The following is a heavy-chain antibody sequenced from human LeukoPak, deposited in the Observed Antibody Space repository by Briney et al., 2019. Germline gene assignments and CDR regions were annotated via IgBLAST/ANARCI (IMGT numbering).Heavy chain of an antibody. D-gene: IGHD6-6*01. CDR3: ARDSRQLVGIDY. CDR2: IYYSGST. V-gene: IGHV4-31*03. J-gene: IGHJ4*02. CDR1: GGSISSGGSY. Sequence: SETLSLTCTVSGGSISSGGSYWSWIRQHPGKGLEWIGYIYYSGSTYYNPSLKSRVTISVDTSKNQFSLKLSSVTAADTAVYYCARDSRQLVGIDYWGQGTLVTVSS.